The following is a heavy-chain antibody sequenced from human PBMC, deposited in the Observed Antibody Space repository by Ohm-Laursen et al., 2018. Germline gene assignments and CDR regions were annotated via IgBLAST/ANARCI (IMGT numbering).Heavy chain of an antibody. V-gene: IGHV4-59*12. CDR2: LYYSGT. D-gene: IGHD1-26*01. CDR1: GGSISPYY. CDR3: AGRGY. Sequence: SETLSLTCTVSGGSISPYYWSWFRQPPGQGLEWIGYLYYSGTNYNPSLKSRVTMSVDTSKNQFSLNLSSVTAADTAVYYCAGRGYWGQGTLVTVSS. J-gene: IGHJ4*02.